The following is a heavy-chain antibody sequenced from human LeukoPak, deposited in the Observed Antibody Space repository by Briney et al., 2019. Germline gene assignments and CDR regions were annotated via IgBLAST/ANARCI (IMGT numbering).Heavy chain of an antibody. J-gene: IGHJ4*02. CDR1: GGTFSSYA. CDR3: ARDLRDLSQKTGELRH. Sequence: SVKVSCKASGGTFSSYAISWVRQAPGQGLEWMGRIIPILGIANYAQKFQGRLTLTLDTSINTAYMELNGLTSDDTATYYCARDLRDLSQKTGELRHWGQGTLVTVSS. CDR2: IIPILGIA. V-gene: IGHV1-69*04. D-gene: IGHD7-27*01.